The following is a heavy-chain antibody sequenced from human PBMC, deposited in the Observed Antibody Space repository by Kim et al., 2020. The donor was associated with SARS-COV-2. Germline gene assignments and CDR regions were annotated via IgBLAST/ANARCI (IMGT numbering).Heavy chain of an antibody. CDR3: AKGPIGIVSGGKMWLDP. J-gene: IGHJ5*02. Sequence: GGSLRLSCAASGLPFRNYGMHWVRQAPGKGLEWVADISYDGSIQYYGDFVEGRFTISRDNSKNTLYLHMNSLRFEDTAVYYCAKGPIGIVSGGKMWLDP. V-gene: IGHV3-30*18. D-gene: IGHD2-2*01. CDR1: GLPFRNYG. CDR2: ISYDGSIQ.